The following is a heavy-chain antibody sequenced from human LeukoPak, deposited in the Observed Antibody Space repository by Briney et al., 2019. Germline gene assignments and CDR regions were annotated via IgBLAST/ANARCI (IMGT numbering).Heavy chain of an antibody. V-gene: IGHV4-34*01. CDR2: INHSGGT. J-gene: IGHJ5*02. Sequence: SETLSLTCAVYGGSFSGYYWSWISQPPGKRLEWIGEINHSGGTNYNPSLKSRVTISVDASKDASKSQFSLKLSSVTAADTAVYYCARVRDYDRWGQGTPVTVSS. CDR3: ARVRDYDR. CDR1: GGSFSGYY. D-gene: IGHD3-16*01.